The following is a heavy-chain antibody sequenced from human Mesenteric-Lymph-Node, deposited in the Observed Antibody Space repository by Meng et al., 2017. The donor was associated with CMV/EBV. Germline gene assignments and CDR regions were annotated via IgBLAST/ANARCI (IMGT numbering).Heavy chain of an antibody. J-gene: IGHJ6*02. CDR2: IYPDDSET. CDR3: ARLPMLRGVTSSYPYYGMDV. D-gene: IGHD3-10*01. CDR1: GYSFTTYW. V-gene: IGHV5-51*01. Sequence: GESLKISCKGSGYSFTTYWIAWVRQMPGKGLECMGIIYPDDSETRYSPSFQGQVTISDDKSISTAYLRWSSLRASDTAMYYCARLPMLRGVTSSYPYYGMDVWGQGTTVTVSS.